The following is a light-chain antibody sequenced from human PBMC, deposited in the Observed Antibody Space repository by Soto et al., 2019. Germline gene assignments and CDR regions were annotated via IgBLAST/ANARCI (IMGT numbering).Light chain of an antibody. CDR2: GNN. CDR1: SANIGAAYN. CDR3: SSYTNINTRACV. V-gene: IGLV1-40*01. Sequence: QSVLTQPPSVSGAPGQRVTISCTGSSANIGAAYNVDWYQQLPGTAPKLLIYGNNNRPSGVPARFSGSKSGNTASLTISGLQAEDEAEYYCSSYTNINTRACVFGTGTKLTVL. J-gene: IGLJ1*01.